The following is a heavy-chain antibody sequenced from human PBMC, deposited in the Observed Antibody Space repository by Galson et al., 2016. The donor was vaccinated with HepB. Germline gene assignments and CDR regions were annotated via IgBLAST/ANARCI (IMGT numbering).Heavy chain of an antibody. V-gene: IGHV3-7*01. J-gene: IGHJ4*02. CDR3: ARDSSYEVLDY. CDR2: IEQDGSEK. Sequence: SLRLSCAASGFTFSTYWMSWVRQAPGRGLEWVANIEQDGSEKYYVDSVKGRFTISRDNAKNSLYLQMNSLRDEDTAVYYCARDSSYEVLDYWGQGTLVTVSS. CDR1: GFTFSTYW. D-gene: IGHD3-16*01.